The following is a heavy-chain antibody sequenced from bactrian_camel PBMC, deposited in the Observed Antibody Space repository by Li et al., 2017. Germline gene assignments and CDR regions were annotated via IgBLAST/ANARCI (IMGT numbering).Heavy chain of an antibody. Sequence: HVQLVESGGTLVQPGGSLTLSCVASGFTVSRYWMSWVRQAPGKGLEWISQISNDGENTYYGDSIKGRFTASRDNAKATVYLLMNSLKPEDTAVYYCVKPNPDARGGFDHWGQGTQVTVS. CDR2: ISNDGENT. D-gene: IGHD1*01. J-gene: IGHJ4*01. CDR1: GFTVSRYW. CDR3: VKPNPDARGGFDH. V-gene: IGHV3S6*01.